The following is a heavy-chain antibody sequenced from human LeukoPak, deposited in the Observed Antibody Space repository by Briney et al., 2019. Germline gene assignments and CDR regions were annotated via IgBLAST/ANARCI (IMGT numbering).Heavy chain of an antibody. CDR2: IYHSGST. CDR1: GYPISSGYY. D-gene: IGHD3-3*01. J-gene: IGHJ5*02. CDR3: ATGWSGYYWTT. V-gene: IGHV4-38-2*02. Sequence: PSETLSLTCSVSGYPISSGYYWGWIRQPPGKGLEWIGSIYHSGSTYYNTSLKSRVTISVDTSKNQFSLKLNSVTAADTAVYYCATGWSGYYWTTWGQGTLVAVSS.